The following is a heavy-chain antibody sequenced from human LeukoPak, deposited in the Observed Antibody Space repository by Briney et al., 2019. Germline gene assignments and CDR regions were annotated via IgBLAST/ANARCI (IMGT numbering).Heavy chain of an antibody. Sequence: VESLNISCPGSGYSFPSYGIGWVRQMPGQGLGWMGIIYPGESDTRNSLSFQGQVTIPADKSIRTAYLQWNRLQASDTAMYYIARGGIPGGDYYREHFDYWGQGTLVTVSS. CDR2: IYPGESDT. CDR1: GYSFPSYG. J-gene: IGHJ4*02. D-gene: IGHD1-26*01. CDR3: ARGGIPGGDYYREHFDY. V-gene: IGHV5-51*01.